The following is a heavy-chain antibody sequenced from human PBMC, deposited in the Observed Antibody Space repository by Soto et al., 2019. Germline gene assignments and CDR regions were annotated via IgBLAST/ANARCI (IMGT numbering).Heavy chain of an antibody. V-gene: IGHV1-69*13. D-gene: IGHD3-10*01. CDR3: ARRVRGVTPYYYYGMDV. CDR1: GGTFSSYA. CDR2: IIPIFGTA. J-gene: IGHJ6*02. Sequence: EASVKVSCKASGGTFSSYAISWVRQAPGQGLEWMGGIIPIFGTANYAQKFQGRVTITADESTSTAYMELSSLRSEDTAMYYCARRVRGVTPYYYYGMDVWGQGTTVTVSS.